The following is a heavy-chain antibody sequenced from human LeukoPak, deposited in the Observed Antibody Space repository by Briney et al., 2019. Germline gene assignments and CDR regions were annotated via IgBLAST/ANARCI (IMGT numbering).Heavy chain of an antibody. J-gene: IGHJ4*02. D-gene: IGHD3-16*01. CDR3: ARVVGQTH. CDR2: ISSSSIYI. V-gene: IGHV3-21*01. CDR1: GFTFSSYS. Sequence: GGSLRLSCAASGFTFSSYSMDWVRQAPGKGLEWVSSISSSSIYIYYADSVKGRFTISRDNAKNSLYLQMNSLRAEDTAVYYCARVVGQTHWGQGTLVTVSS.